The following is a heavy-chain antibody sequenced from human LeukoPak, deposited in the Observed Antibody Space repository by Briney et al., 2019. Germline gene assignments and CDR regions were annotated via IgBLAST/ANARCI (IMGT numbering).Heavy chain of an antibody. D-gene: IGHD4-11*01. CDR1: GFTFSDYY. V-gene: IGHV3-11*01. J-gene: IGHJ4*02. CDR3: ARRTYSNYFFDY. CDR2: ISGSGDSK. Sequence: GGSLRLSCAASGFTFSDYYMNWISQAPGKGLEWVSYISGSGDSKFYADSVKGRFTISRDNAKNSLYLQMNSLRAEDTAVYYCARRTYSNYFFDYWGQGTLVTVSS.